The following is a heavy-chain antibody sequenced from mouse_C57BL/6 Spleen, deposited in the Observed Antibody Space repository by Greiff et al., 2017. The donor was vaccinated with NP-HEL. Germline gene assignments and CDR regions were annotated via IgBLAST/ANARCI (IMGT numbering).Heavy chain of an antibody. J-gene: IGHJ2*01. CDR3: TRQLRLRGYFDY. Sequence: EVKVEESGGGLVQPGGSMKLSCVASGFTFSNYWMNWVRQSPEKGLEWVAQIRLKSDNYATHYAESVKGRFTISRDDSKSSVYLQMNNLRAEDTGIYYCTRQLRLRGYFDYWGQGTTLTVSS. CDR2: IRLKSDNYAT. CDR1: GFTFSNYW. D-gene: IGHD3-2*02. V-gene: IGHV6-3*01.